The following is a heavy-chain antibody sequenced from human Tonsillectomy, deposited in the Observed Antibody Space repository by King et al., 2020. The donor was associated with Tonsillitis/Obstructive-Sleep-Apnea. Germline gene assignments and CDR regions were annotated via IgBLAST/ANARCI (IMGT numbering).Heavy chain of an antibody. V-gene: IGHV5-51*01. CDR1: GYSFTSYW. CDR2: IYPGDSDT. D-gene: IGHD3-3*01. CDR3: AGGRGENFWRGYYRIWYMDV. J-gene: IGHJ6*03. Sequence: QLVQSGAEVKKPGESLKISCKGSGYSFTSYWIGWVRQMPGKGLEWMGIIYPGDSDTRYSPSFQGQVTLSADKSISTAYLQWSSLKASDTAMYYCAGGRGENFWRGYYRIWYMDVWGKGTTVTVFS.